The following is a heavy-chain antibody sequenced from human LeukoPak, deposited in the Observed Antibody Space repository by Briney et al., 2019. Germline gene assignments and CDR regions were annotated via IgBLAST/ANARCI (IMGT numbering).Heavy chain of an antibody. CDR1: GFTFSNYW. CDR2: IKKDGTST. V-gene: IGHV3-74*01. J-gene: IGHJ6*02. Sequence: GGSLRLSCAGSGFTFSNYWIHWVRQAPGKGLVWLSRIKKDGTSTSYADSVQGRFTISRDNAKSTVYVQMSSLRAEDTAVYYCARENYHGLDVWGQGTTVTVSS. CDR3: ARENYHGLDV.